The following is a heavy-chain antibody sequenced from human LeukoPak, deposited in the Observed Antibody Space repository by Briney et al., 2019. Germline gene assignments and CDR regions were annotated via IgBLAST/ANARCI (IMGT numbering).Heavy chain of an antibody. CDR3: ARDLLPSGSYYGGALVNWFDP. J-gene: IGHJ5*02. D-gene: IGHD1-26*01. Sequence: ASVKVSCKASGYTFTSYAMNWVRRAPGQGLEWMGWINTNTGNPTYAQGFTGRFVFSLDTSVSTAYLQISSLKAEDTAVYYCARDLLPSGSYYGGALVNWFDPWGQGTLVTVSS. V-gene: IGHV7-4-1*02. CDR1: GYTFTSYA. CDR2: INTNTGNP.